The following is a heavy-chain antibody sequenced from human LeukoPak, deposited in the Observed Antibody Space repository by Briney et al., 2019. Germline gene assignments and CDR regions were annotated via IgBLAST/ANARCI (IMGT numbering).Heavy chain of an antibody. CDR2: ISGGGDST. D-gene: IGHD2-2*01. J-gene: IGHJ4*02. CDR1: GFTFSSYA. Sequence: GGSLRLSCAASGFTFSSYAMSWVRQAPGKGLEWVSGISGGGDSTYYADSVKGRFTISRDNSKNTLHLQMDSLRAEDTAVYYCATFQIVVVPAAEDFDYWGQGTLVTVSS. CDR3: ATFQIVVVPAAEDFDY. V-gene: IGHV3-23*01.